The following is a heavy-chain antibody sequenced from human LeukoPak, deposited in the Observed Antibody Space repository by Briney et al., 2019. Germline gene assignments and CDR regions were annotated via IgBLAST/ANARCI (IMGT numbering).Heavy chain of an antibody. V-gene: IGHV1-69*13. J-gene: IGHJ6*03. CDR3: AGGEVATTNGEYYYYYYMDV. D-gene: IGHD5-12*01. CDR2: IIPIFGTA. Sequence: SVKVSCKASGGTFSSYAISWVRQAPGQGLEWMGGIIPIFGTANYAQKFQSRVTITADESTSTAYMELSSLRSEDTAVYYCAGGEVATTNGEYYYYYYMDVWGKGTTVTISS. CDR1: GGTFSSYA.